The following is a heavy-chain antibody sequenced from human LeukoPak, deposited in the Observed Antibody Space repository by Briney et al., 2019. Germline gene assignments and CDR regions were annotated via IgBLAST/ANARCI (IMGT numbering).Heavy chain of an antibody. Sequence: EASVKVSCKASGGTFSSYAISWVRQAPGQGLEWMGGIIPIFGTANYAQKFQGRVTITADESTGTAYMELSSLRSEDTAVYYCARENCSGGSCYWFDPWGQGTLVTVSS. V-gene: IGHV1-69*01. CDR2: IIPIFGTA. J-gene: IGHJ5*02. D-gene: IGHD2-15*01. CDR3: ARENCSGGSCYWFDP. CDR1: GGTFSSYA.